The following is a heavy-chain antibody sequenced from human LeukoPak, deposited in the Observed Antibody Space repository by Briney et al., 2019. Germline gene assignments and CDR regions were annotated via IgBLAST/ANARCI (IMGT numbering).Heavy chain of an antibody. CDR3: ARDKVGLHDHVWGSYRYPDY. CDR1: GFTVSSNY. D-gene: IGHD3-16*02. Sequence: GGSLRLSCAASGFTVSSNYMSWVRQAPGKGLEWVSVIYSGGSTYYADSVKGRFTISRDNSKNMLYLQMNSLRAEDTAVYYCARDKVGLHDHVWGSYRYPDYWGQGTLVTVSA. J-gene: IGHJ4*02. CDR2: IYSGGST. V-gene: IGHV3-53*01.